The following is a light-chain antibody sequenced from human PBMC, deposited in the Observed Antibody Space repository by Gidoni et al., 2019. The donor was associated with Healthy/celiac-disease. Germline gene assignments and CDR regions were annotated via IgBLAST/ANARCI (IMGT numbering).Light chain of an antibody. CDR1: QDISNY. V-gene: IGKV1-33*01. Sequence: DIQMTQSPSSLSASVGDRVTITCQASQDISNYLNWYQQKPGKAPKLLIYDASNLETGVPSRFSGSGSGTDFTFTISSLQPEDIATYECQQYDNLSLTFXGXTKVXIK. CDR3: QQYDNLSLT. CDR2: DAS. J-gene: IGKJ4*02.